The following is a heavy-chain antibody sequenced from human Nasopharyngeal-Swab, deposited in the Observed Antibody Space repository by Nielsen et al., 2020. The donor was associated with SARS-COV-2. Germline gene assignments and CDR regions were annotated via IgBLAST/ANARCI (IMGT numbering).Heavy chain of an antibody. Sequence: SETLSLTCAVSGGSISSGGYSWSWIRQPPGKGLEWIGYIYHSGSTYYNPSLKSRVTISVDRSKNQFSLKLSSVTAADTAVYYCARSDYYEYYAFDTWGQGTMVTVSS. CDR3: ARSDYYEYYAFDT. CDR2: IYHSGST. V-gene: IGHV4-30-2*01. J-gene: IGHJ3*02. CDR1: GGSISSGGYS. D-gene: IGHD3-22*01.